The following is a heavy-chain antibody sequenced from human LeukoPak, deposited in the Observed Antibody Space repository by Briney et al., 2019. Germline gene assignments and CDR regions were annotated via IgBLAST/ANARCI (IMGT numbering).Heavy chain of an antibody. J-gene: IGHJ2*01. CDR2: ISGSGGST. CDR3: GRRPVNGVTAYWYFDL. CDR1: GFSFSSYA. V-gene: IGHV3-23*01. D-gene: IGHD2-21*02. Sequence: GGSLRLSCAASGFSFSSYAMSWVRQAPGKGLEWVSTISGSGGSTHYVDSVKGRFTISRDNSKLTLYLQLNSLRADDTAVYYCGRRPVNGVTAYWYFDLWGRGTLVTASS.